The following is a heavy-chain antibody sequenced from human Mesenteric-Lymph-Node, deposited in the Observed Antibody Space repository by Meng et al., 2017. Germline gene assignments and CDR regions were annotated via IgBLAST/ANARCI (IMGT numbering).Heavy chain of an antibody. D-gene: IGHD6-19*01. CDR3: ASFLYSSGWYHYFDY. CDR2: MNPNSGNT. V-gene: IGHV1-8*03. J-gene: IGHJ4*02. CDR1: GYTFTSYD. Sequence: ASVKVSCKASGYTFTSYDINWVRQATGQGLEWMGWMNPNSGNTGYAQKFQGRVTITADKSTSTAYMELSSLRSEDTAVYYCASFLYSSGWYHYFDYWGQGTLVTVSS.